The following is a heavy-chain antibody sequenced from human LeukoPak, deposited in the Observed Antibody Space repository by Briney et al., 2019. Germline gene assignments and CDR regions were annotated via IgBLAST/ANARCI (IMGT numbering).Heavy chain of an antibody. CDR2: IYPGDSDT. Sequence: GESLQISSNGSGYSFTSYWIGWGRQMPGKGRGWMGIIYPGDSDTRYSPSFQGQVTISADKSISTAYLQWSSLKASDTAMYYCARVRSGYCSSTSCVGFDYWGQGTLVTVSS. D-gene: IGHD2-2*01. CDR3: ARVRSGYCSSTSCVGFDY. V-gene: IGHV5-51*01. J-gene: IGHJ4*02. CDR1: GYSFTSYW.